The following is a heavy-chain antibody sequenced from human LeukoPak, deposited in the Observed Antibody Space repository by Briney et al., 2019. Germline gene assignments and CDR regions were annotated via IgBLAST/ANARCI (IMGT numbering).Heavy chain of an antibody. CDR1: GFTFSSYA. CDR3: AKYDSSGYYYPLDY. Sequence: GGSLRLSCAASGFTFSSYAMSWVRQAPGKGLEWVSAISGSGGSTYYADSVKGRFTISRDNSKNTLYLQMNSLRAEDTAVYYCAKYDSSGYYYPLDYWGQGTLVTVSS. D-gene: IGHD3-22*01. CDR2: ISGSGGST. J-gene: IGHJ4*02. V-gene: IGHV3-23*01.